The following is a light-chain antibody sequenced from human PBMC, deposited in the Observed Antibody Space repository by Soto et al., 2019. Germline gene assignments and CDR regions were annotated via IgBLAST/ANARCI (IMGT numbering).Light chain of an antibody. CDR2: KAS. CDR3: QQYNSYSQT. J-gene: IGKJ1*01. Sequence: IQMTQSPSTLSASVLYIVTITCRASQTISNWLAWYQQKAGKAPKLLIYKASTLESGVPSRFSGSGSGTEFTLTISSLQPEDFATYYCQQYNSYSQTFGQGTKVDIK. V-gene: IGKV1-5*03. CDR1: QTISNW.